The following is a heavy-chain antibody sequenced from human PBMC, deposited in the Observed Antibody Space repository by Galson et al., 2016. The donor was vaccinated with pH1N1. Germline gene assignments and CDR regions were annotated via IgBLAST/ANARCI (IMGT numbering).Heavy chain of an antibody. D-gene: IGHD3-22*01. V-gene: IGHV4-38-2*01. J-gene: IGHJ4*02. Sequence: LSLTCAVSGYSIRNGYFWGWIRQPPGQGLEWIGIIYHSGTTYYNPSLESRVTISVDTSKNQFSLKLKSVTAADTAVYYCARHHRYYDSSGYYFDYWGQGIRVTVSS. CDR1: GYSIRNGYF. CDR2: IYHSGTT. CDR3: ARHHRYYDSSGYYFDY.